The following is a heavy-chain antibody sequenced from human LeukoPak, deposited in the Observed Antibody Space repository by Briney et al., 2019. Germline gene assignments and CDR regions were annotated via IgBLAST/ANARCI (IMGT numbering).Heavy chain of an antibody. J-gene: IGHJ6*03. V-gene: IGHV4-61*02. CDR1: GGSMSSGTYY. Sequence: QTSETLSLTCTVSGGSMSSGTYYWSWIRQPAGKGLEWIGRIYTSGSTNYNPSLKSRVTISVDTSKNQFSLNLSSVTAADTAVYYCARDRPTTEITYPMIRGYMDVWGKGTTVTVSS. CDR2: IYTSGST. CDR3: ARDRPTTEITYPMIRGYMDV. D-gene: IGHD3-10*01.